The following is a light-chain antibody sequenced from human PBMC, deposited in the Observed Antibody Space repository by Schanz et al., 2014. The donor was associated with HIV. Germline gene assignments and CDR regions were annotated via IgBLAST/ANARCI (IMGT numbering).Light chain of an antibody. J-gene: IGKJ2*01. Sequence: DIQLTQSPSFLSASVGDRVTITCRASQGFGSYLAWYQQRPGKAPKLLIYAASSLQSGVPSRFSGSGSGTEFTLTISSLQPEDFATYYCQQCVTYPYTFGQGTKLDIK. CDR2: AAS. CDR3: QQCVTYPYT. V-gene: IGKV1-9*01. CDR1: QGFGSY.